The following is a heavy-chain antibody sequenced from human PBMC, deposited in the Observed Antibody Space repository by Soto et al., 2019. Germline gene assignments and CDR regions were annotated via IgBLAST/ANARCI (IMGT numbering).Heavy chain of an antibody. D-gene: IGHD2-2*01. Sequence: SVKVSCKASGVTFSSYAISWVRQAPGQGLEWMGGIIPIFGTANYAQKFQGRVTITADESTSTAYMELSSLRSEDTAVYYCARGGGSGYCSSTSCYHFDYWGQGTLVTVSS. J-gene: IGHJ4*02. CDR1: GVTFSSYA. CDR3: ARGGGSGYCSSTSCYHFDY. V-gene: IGHV1-69*13. CDR2: IIPIFGTA.